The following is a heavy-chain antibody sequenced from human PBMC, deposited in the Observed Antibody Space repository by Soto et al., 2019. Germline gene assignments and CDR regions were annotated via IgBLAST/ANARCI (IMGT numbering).Heavy chain of an antibody. Sequence: XSLRLCYTASGLNFTDYAMTWIRQAPGKGLEYVSGISTAGAVTYYADSVKGRFTISRDNSKNTLYLQMNSLGAEDTAVYYCAKRGSSWAPVDYWGQGTLVTVSS. V-gene: IGHV3-23*01. CDR1: GLNFTDYA. CDR2: ISTAGAVT. CDR3: AKRGSSWAPVDY. J-gene: IGHJ4*02. D-gene: IGHD6-13*01.